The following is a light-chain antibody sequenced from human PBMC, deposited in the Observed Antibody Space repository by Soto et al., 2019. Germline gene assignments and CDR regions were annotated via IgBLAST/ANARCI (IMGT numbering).Light chain of an antibody. J-gene: IGKJ1*01. V-gene: IGKV1-5*01. CDR2: DAS. Sequence: DIQMTQSPSPLSASVGDRVTITCRASQSISDWLAWYQQKPGKAPKLLIYDASSLESGVPSRFSGSGSGTEFTLTISSLQPDDFATYYCQQYNSHGTFGQGTKVDIK. CDR1: QSISDW. CDR3: QQYNSHGT.